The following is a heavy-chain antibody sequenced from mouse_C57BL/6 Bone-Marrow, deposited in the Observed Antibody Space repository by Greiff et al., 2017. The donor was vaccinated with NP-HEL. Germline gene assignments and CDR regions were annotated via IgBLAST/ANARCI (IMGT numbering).Heavy chain of an antibody. V-gene: IGHV10-1*01. CDR2: IRSKSNNYAT. J-gene: IGHJ1*03. D-gene: IGHD2-4*01. CDR3: VRPSYYDYEGYFDV. CDR1: GFSFNTYA. Sequence: EVKLVESGGGLVQPKGSLKLSCAASGFSFNTYAMNWVRQAPGQGLEWVARIRSKSNNYATYYADSVKDRFTISRDDSESMLYLQMNNLKTEDTAMYYCVRPSYYDYEGYFDVWGTGTTVTVSS.